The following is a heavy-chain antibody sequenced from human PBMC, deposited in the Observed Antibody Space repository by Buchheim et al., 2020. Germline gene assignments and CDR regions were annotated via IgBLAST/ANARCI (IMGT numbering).Heavy chain of an antibody. CDR2: ISSTGGTI. CDR3: ARYCSGGSCYSTDSNFDY. CDR1: GFTFRSYE. D-gene: IGHD2-15*01. Sequence: EVQLVESGGGLVQPGGSLRLSCTASGFTFRSYEMNWVRQAPGKGLEWVSYISSTGGTIHYADSVKGRFTISRDNAKNSLYLQMDSLRAEDTAVYYCARYCSGGSCYSTDSNFDYWGQGTL. V-gene: IGHV3-48*03. J-gene: IGHJ4*02.